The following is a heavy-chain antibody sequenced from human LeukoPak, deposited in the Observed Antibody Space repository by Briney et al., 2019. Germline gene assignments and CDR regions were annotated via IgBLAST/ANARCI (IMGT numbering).Heavy chain of an antibody. J-gene: IGHJ4*02. V-gene: IGHV3-74*01. CDR1: GFTFSSYW. CDR3: ASLYSSSQFDY. D-gene: IGHD6-13*01. Sequence: GGSLRLSCAASGFTFSSYWMHWVRQAPGKGLLWVSRINGDGSSTSYADSVKGRFTISRDNAKNTLYLQMNSLRAEDTAVYYCASLYSSSQFDYWGQGTLVTVSS. CDR2: INGDGSST.